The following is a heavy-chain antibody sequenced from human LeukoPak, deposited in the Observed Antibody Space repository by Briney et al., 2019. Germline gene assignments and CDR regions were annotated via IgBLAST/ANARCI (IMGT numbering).Heavy chain of an antibody. CDR3: ARVGCSSTSCYWNFDY. CDR2: IYYSGST. J-gene: IGHJ4*02. CDR1: GGSFSGYY. V-gene: IGHV4-59*12. Sequence: PSETLSLTCAVYGGSFSGYYWSWIRQPPGKGLEWIGYIYYSGSTNYNPSLKSRVTISVDTSKNQFSLKLSSVTAADTAVYYCARVGCSSTSCYWNFDYWGQGTLVTVSS. D-gene: IGHD2-2*01.